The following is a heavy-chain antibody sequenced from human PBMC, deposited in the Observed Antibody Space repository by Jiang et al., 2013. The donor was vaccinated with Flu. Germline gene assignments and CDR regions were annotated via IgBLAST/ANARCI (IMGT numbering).Heavy chain of an antibody. CDR2: ISSNGGST. D-gene: IGHD6-19*01. CDR1: GFTFSSYA. CDR3: VKANRGAYSSGWYYYY. J-gene: IGHJ4*02. V-gene: IGHV3-64D*09. Sequence: CSASGFTFSSYAMHWVRQAPGKGLEYVSAISSNGGSTYYADSVKGRFTISRDNSKNTLYLQMSSLRAEDTAVYYCVKANRGAYSSGWYYYYWGQGTLVTVSS.